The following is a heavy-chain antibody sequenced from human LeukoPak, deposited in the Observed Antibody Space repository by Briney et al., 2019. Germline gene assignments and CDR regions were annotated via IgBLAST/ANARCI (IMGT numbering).Heavy chain of an antibody. CDR1: GYTFTSYG. Sequence: ASVKVSCKASGYTFTSYGISWVRQAPGQGLEWMGWISAYNGNTNYAQKLQGRVTMTTDTSTSTAYMELRSLRSDDTAVYYCAREFYDSSGPLTVNRGHYWGQGTLLTVSS. CDR3: AREFYDSSGPLTVNRGHY. J-gene: IGHJ4*02. V-gene: IGHV1-18*01. CDR2: ISAYNGNT. D-gene: IGHD3-22*01.